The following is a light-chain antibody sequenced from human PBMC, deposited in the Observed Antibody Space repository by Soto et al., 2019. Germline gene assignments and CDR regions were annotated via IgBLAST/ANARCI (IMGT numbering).Light chain of an antibody. CDR2: DSS. CDR3: QQYDTLPLT. Sequence: DIQMTQSPPSLSASVGDRVTIISQASQDITNYLNWYQQKPGKAPNLLIHDSSNLETGVPSRFSGSGTGTYFSFTISSLQPEDIATYYCQQYDTLPLTFGQGTRLEIK. V-gene: IGKV1-33*01. CDR1: QDITNY. J-gene: IGKJ5*01.